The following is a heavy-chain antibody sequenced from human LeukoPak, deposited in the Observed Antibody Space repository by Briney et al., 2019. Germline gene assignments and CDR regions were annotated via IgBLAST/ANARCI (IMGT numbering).Heavy chain of an antibody. CDR1: GYTFTSYD. J-gene: IGHJ6*03. CDR2: MNPNSGNT. CDR3: ARVNYDYVWGSYPSLTYYYYYMDV. V-gene: IGHV1-8*03. D-gene: IGHD3-16*02. Sequence: EASVKVSCKASGYTFTSYDINWVRQATGQGLEWMGWMNPNSGNTGYAQKFQGRVTITRNTSISTAYMELSSLRSEDTAVYYCARVNYDYVWGSYPSLTYYYYYMDVWGKGTTVTVSS.